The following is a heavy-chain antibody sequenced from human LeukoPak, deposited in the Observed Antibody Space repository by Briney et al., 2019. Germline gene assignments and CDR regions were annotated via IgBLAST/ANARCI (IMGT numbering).Heavy chain of an antibody. CDR3: TRRYYYGAFDY. V-gene: IGHV4-34*01. CDR2: INHSGST. Sequence: SETLSLTCAVYGGSFSDYYWTWIRQPPGKGLEWIGEINHSGSTNYNASLKSRVTISVDTSKNQFSLKLSSVTAADTAVYYCTRRYYYGAFDYWGQGTLVTVSS. J-gene: IGHJ4*02. CDR1: GGSFSDYY. D-gene: IGHD3-10*01.